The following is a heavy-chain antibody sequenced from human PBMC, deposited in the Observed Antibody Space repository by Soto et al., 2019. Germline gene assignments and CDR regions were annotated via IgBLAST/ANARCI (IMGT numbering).Heavy chain of an antibody. Sequence: PSETLSLTCTVSRGSISSGDYYWSWIRQPPGKGLEWIGYIYYSGSTYHNPSLKSRVTISVDTSKNQFSLKLSSVTAADTAVYSCARGRLRFDYWGQGTLVTVSS. CDR2: IYYSGST. D-gene: IGHD4-17*01. V-gene: IGHV4-30-4*01. J-gene: IGHJ4*02. CDR1: RGSISSGDYY. CDR3: ARGRLRFDY.